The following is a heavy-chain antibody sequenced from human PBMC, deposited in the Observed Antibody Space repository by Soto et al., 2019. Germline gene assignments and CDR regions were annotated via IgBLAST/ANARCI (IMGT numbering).Heavy chain of an antibody. V-gene: IGHV4-34*01. CDR1: GGSFSGYY. D-gene: IGHD3-16*01. J-gene: IGHJ6*03. CDR2: INHSGST. CDR3: ARVRIGDYYYYYMDV. Sequence: QVQLQQWGAGLLKPSETLSLTCAVYGGSFSGYYWSWIRQPPGKGLEWIGEINHSGSTNYNPSLKSRVTISVDTSKNQFSLKLSSVTAADTAVYYCARVRIGDYYYYYMDVWGKGTTVTVSS.